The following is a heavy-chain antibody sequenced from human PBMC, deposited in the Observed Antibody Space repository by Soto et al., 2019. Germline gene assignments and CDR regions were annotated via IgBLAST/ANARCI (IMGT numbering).Heavy chain of an antibody. V-gene: IGHV1-69*01. CDR1: GGTFSSYA. Sequence: QVQLVQSGAEVKKPGSSVKVSCKASGGTFSSYAISWVRQAPGQGLAWMGGIIPIFGTANYAQKFPGRVTITADESRSTAYMELSSLSSEDTSVYYCAREKVATIKNYYYYGMDVWGQGTTVTVSS. D-gene: IGHD5-12*01. CDR2: IIPIFGTA. CDR3: AREKVATIKNYYYYGMDV. J-gene: IGHJ6*02.